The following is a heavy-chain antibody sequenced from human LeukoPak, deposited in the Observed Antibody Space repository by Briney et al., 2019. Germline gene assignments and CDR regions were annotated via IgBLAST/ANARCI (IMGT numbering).Heavy chain of an antibody. V-gene: IGHV1-2*02. Sequence: ASVTVSCKASGYTFTGYYMHWVRQAPGQGLEWMGWINPNSGGTNYAQKFQGRVTMTRDTSISTAYMELSRLRSDDTAVYYCARRAVVVPAAIAATPDNWFDPWGQGTLVTVSS. CDR2: INPNSGGT. J-gene: IGHJ5*02. CDR3: ARRAVVVPAAIAATPDNWFDP. D-gene: IGHD2-2*01. CDR1: GYTFTGYY.